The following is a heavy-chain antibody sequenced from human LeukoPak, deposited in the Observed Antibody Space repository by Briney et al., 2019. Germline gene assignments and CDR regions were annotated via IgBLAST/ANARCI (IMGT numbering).Heavy chain of an antibody. CDR1: GGSISSYY. J-gene: IGHJ3*02. Sequence: SETLSLTCTVSGGSISSYYWSWVRQPAGKGREWIGRIYTNGSTNYNPSLKSRVTMSVDTSKNHFSLKLSSVTAADTAVYYCAREDRGRWSGKLDAFDIWGQGTMVTVSS. CDR2: IYTNGST. D-gene: IGHD3-3*01. CDR3: AREDRGRWSGKLDAFDI. V-gene: IGHV4-4*07.